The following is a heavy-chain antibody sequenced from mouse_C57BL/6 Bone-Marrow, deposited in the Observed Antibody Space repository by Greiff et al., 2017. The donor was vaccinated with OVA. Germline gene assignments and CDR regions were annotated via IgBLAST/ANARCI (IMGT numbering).Heavy chain of an antibody. V-gene: IGHV7-1*01. CDR2: SRNKANDYTT. CDR3: ARDPYDYYAMDY. J-gene: IGHJ4*01. CDR1: GFTFSDFY. Sequence: EVKVVESGGGLVQSGRSLRLSCATSGFTFSDFYMEWVRQAPGKGLEWIAASRNKANDYTTEYSASVKGRFIVSRDTSQSILYLQMNALRAEDTAIYYCARDPYDYYAMDYWGQGTSVTVSS.